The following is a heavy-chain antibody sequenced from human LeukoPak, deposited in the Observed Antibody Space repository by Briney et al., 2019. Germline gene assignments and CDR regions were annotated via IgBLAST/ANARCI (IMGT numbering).Heavy chain of an antibody. Sequence: GGSLRLSCAASGFTVSSNDMSWVRQAPGKGLECISVIYSGGSTDYADSVKGRLTISRDNSKNTLYLQMNSLRAEDTAVYYCAKDIEYFQHWGQGTLVTVSS. CDR3: AKDIEYFQH. V-gene: IGHV3-53*01. CDR2: IYSGGST. J-gene: IGHJ1*01. CDR1: GFTVSSND.